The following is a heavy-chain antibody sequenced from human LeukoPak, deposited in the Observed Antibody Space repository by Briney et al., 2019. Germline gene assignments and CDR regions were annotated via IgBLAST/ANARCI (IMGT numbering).Heavy chain of an antibody. CDR3: ARGREWEPKVFDY. J-gene: IGHJ4*02. V-gene: IGHV4-59*02. D-gene: IGHD1-26*01. CDR2: IDDSGET. CDR1: GGSVNNYF. Sequence: SETLSLTCTVSGGSVNNYFWSWIRRPPGKGLEWIGYIDDSGETNYHPSLKSRVTISVDTSKNQFSLKLSSVTAADTAVYYCARGREWEPKVFDYWGQGTLVTVSS.